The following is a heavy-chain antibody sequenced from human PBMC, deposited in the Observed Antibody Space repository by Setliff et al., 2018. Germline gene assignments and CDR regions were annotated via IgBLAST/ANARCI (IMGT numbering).Heavy chain of an antibody. J-gene: IGHJ3*02. D-gene: IGHD3-22*01. CDR2: INPSGGST. Sequence: GASVKVSCKASGYTFTSYYMHWVRQAPGQGLEWMGIINPSGGSTSYAQKFQGRVTMTRDTSTSTVYMDMSSLRSEDTAVYYCARDVFPYHYEGAFDIWGKGTMVTVSS. CDR1: GYTFTSYY. V-gene: IGHV1-46*01. CDR3: ARDVFPYHYEGAFDI.